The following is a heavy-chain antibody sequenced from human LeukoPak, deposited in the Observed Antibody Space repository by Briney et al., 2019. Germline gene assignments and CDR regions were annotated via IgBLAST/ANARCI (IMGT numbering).Heavy chain of an antibody. J-gene: IGHJ3*02. V-gene: IGHV3-23*01. Sequence: GGSLRLSCAASGFTFSSYAVSWVRQAPGKGLEWVSAISGSGGSTYYADSVKGRFTISRDNSKNTLYLQMNSLRAEDTAVYYCAKDYDFWSGYLDIWGQGTMVTVSS. CDR2: ISGSGGST. CDR3: AKDYDFWSGYLDI. D-gene: IGHD3-3*01. CDR1: GFTFSSYA.